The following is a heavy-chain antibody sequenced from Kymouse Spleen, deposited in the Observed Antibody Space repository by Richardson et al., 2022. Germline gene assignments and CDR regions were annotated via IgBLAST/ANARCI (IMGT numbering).Heavy chain of an antibody. CDR2: IWYDGSNK. V-gene: IGHV3-33*01. D-gene: IGHD1-1*01,IGHD1-20*01,IGHD1-7*01. J-gene: IGHJ4*02. CDR1: GFTFSSYG. CDR3: ARLSWNTNY. Sequence: QVQLVESGGGVVQPGRSLRLSCAASGFTFSSYGMHWVRQAPGKGLEWVAVIWYDGSNKYYADSVKGRFTISRDNSKNTLYLQMNSLRAEDTAVYYCARLSWNTNYWGQGTLVTVSS.